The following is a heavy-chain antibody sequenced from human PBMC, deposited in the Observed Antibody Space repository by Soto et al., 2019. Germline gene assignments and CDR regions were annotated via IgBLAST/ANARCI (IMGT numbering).Heavy chain of an antibody. CDR2: IIPFFRGT. Sequence: QVQLVQSGAEVKKPGSSVKVSCKASGGTFSSQAISWVRQAPGQGLEWMGQIIPFFRGTKYAQKFQGRVTITADVSTSTAYMDLSSLRSEDTAVYYCARDVPLNYYDSTYYYYAMDVWGQGTTVTVSS. D-gene: IGHD3-16*01. V-gene: IGHV1-69*01. CDR1: GGTFSSQA. CDR3: ARDVPLNYYDSTYYYYAMDV. J-gene: IGHJ6*02.